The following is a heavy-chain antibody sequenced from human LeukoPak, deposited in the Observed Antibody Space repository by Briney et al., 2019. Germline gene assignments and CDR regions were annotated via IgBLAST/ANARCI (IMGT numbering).Heavy chain of an antibody. CDR3: ARRNREKAISLDL. J-gene: IGHJ2*01. CDR1: GYSFTNYW. CDR2: IDPSASQT. V-gene: IGHV5-10-1*01. Sequence: GESLRLSCEASGYSFTNYWISWVRQMPGSGLDWMGRIDPSASQTNYNPSFRGHITISVDRSISTVYLQWGSLQASDTAIYYCARRNREKAISLDLWGRGTVVTVSS. D-gene: IGHD1-14*01.